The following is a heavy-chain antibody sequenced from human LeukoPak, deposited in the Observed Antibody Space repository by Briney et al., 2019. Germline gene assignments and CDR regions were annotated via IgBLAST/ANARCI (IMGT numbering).Heavy chain of an antibody. CDR1: GYTFTGYY. V-gene: IGHV1-2*02. D-gene: IGHD3-10*01. J-gene: IGHJ6*03. CDR3: ARGYYYGSGSYYTTNYYYYMDV. CDR2: INPNSGGT. Sequence: ASVKVSCKASGYTFTGYYMHWVRQAPGQGLEWMGWINPNSGGTNYAQKFQGRVTMTRDTSISTAYMELSSLRSEDTAVYYCARGYYYGSGSYYTTNYYYYMDVWGKGTTVTISS.